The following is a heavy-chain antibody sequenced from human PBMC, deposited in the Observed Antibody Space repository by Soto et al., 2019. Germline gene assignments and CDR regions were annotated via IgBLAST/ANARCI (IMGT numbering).Heavy chain of an antibody. D-gene: IGHD3-10*01. J-gene: IGHJ6*02. CDR2: IYYSGST. Sequence: SETLSLTCTVSGGSISSGGYYWSWIRQHPGKGLEWIGYIYYSGSTYYNPSLKSRVTISVDTSKNQLSLRLSSVTAADTAVYYCARSYGSGSYYDYYYGMDVWGQGTTVTVSS. V-gene: IGHV4-31*03. CDR1: GGSISSGGYY. CDR3: ARSYGSGSYYDYYYGMDV.